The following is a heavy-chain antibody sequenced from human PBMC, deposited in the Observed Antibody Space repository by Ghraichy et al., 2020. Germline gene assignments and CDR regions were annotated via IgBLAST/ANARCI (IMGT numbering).Heavy chain of an antibody. D-gene: IGHD3-3*01. Sequence: GGSLRLSCAASGFTFSSYSMNWVRQAPGKGLEWVSYISSSSSTIYYADSVKGRFTISRDNAKNSLYLQMNSLRAEDTAVYYCARTGADSWRTYYDFWSGYYAPYNWFDPWGQGTRVTVSS. V-gene: IGHV3-48*01. J-gene: IGHJ5*02. CDR1: GFTFSSYS. CDR3: ARTGADSWRTYYDFWSGYYAPYNWFDP. CDR2: ISSSSSTI.